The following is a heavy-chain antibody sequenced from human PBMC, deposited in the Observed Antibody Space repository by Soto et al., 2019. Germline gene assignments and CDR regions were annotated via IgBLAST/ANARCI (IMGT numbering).Heavy chain of an antibody. D-gene: IGHD2-15*01. V-gene: IGHV1-46*01. J-gene: IGHJ6*03. CDR3: AREVVAATLGYYYMDV. CDR1: GYTFTSYY. Sequence: ASVKVSCKASGYTFTSYYMHWVRQAPGQGLEWMGIINPSGGSTSYAQKFQGRVTMTRDNSKNTLYLQMNSLRAEDTAVYYCAREVVAATLGYYYMDVWGKGTTVTVSS. CDR2: INPSGGST.